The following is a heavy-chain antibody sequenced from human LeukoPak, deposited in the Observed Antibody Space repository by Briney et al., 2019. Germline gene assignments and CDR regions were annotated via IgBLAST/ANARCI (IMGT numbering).Heavy chain of an antibody. Sequence: ASVKVSCKASGYTYTSFDFNWVRQATGQGLEWMGWMKSNNGHTGYAQKFQGRVTMTRDTSISTAYMELSSLTFEDTAVYYCARGPPNWGMVGYWGQGTLVTVSS. CDR1: GYTYTSFD. J-gene: IGHJ4*02. CDR2: MKSNNGHT. V-gene: IGHV1-8*01. D-gene: IGHD7-27*01. CDR3: ARGPPNWGMVGY.